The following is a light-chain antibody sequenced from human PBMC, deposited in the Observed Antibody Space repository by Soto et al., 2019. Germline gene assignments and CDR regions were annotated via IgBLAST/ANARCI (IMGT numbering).Light chain of an antibody. CDR2: GAS. CDR3: QQYNNWPET. J-gene: IGKJ1*01. V-gene: IGKV3-15*01. CDR1: QSVSIN. Sequence: EIVMTQSPATLSVPPGERATLSCRASQSVSINLAWYQQKPGQAPRLLIYGASTRATGIPARFSGSGSGTEFTLTISSLQSEDFAVYYCQQYNNWPETFGQGTKVEIK.